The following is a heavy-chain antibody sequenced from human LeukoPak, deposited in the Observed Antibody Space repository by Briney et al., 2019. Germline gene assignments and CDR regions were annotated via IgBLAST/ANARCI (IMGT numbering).Heavy chain of an antibody. CDR3: ARDRRCSGGSCYYSDY. CDR1: GFTFSSYW. CDR2: IKQDGSEK. V-gene: IGHV3-7*04. D-gene: IGHD2-15*01. J-gene: IGHJ4*02. Sequence: GGPLRLSCAASGFTFSSYWMTWVRQAPGKGLEWVANIKQDGSEKYHVDSVKGRFTVSRDNAKNSLYLQVNSLRAEDTAVYYCARDRRCSGGSCYYSDYWGQGTLVTVSS.